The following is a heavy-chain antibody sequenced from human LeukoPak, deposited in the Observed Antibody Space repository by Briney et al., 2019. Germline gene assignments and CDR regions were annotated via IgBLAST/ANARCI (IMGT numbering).Heavy chain of an antibody. CDR2: IKQDGSEK. V-gene: IGHV3-7*01. CDR1: GFTFSNYW. J-gene: IGHJ6*03. Sequence: PGGSLRLSCAVSGFTFSNYWMSWVRQAPGKGLEWVANIKQDGSEKYYVDSVEGRFTISRDNAKNSLYLQMNSLRAEDTAVYFCARELPGCSSGSCYHDPRHYYYYMDVWGKGTTVTISS. CDR3: ARELPGCSSGSCYHDPRHYYYYMDV. D-gene: IGHD2-2*01.